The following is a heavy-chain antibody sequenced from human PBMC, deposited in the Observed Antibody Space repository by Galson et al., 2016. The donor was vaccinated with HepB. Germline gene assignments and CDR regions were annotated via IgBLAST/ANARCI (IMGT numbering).Heavy chain of an antibody. D-gene: IGHD6-13*01. V-gene: IGHV3-30*18. J-gene: IGHJ5*02. CDR1: GFTFRNYG. CDR2: ISHDGSLK. Sequence: SLRLSCAASGFTFRNYGMHWVRQAPGQGLEWVAIISHDGSLKFYADSVKGRFTISRDNSKNTLYLQMNSLRPEDMAIYYCGKAMAAARTNWFDPWGQGVLVTVSS. CDR3: GKAMAAARTNWFDP.